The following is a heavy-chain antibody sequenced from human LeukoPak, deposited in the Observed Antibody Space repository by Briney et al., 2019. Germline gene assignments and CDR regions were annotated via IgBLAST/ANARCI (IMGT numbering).Heavy chain of an antibody. V-gene: IGHV3-30-3*01. CDR3: AAPRYCGGDCYSGGYYYYGMDV. Sequence: GGSLRLSCAASGFTFSSYAMHWVRQAPGKGLEWVAVISYDGSNKYYADSVKGRFTISRDNSKNTLYLQMNSLRAEDTAVYYCAAPRYCGGDCYSGGYYYYGMDVWGQGTTVTVSS. CDR1: GFTFSSYA. D-gene: IGHD2-21*02. J-gene: IGHJ6*02. CDR2: ISYDGSNK.